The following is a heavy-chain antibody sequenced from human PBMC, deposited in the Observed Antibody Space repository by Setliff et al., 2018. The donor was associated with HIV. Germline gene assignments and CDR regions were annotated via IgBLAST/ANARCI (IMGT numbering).Heavy chain of an antibody. CDR2: IYDSGDI. CDR1: GFTFSAYS. V-gene: IGHV3-21*05. J-gene: IGHJ6*03. Sequence: PGGSLRLSCAASGFTFSAYSMNWVRQVPGKGLEWVSRIYDSGDIWYADSVRGRFTISRDNTKNSLYLQMNSLRAEDTAVYYCVRTYYDILTGYGGFYYMDVWGKGTTVTVSS. D-gene: IGHD3-9*01. CDR3: VRTYYDILTGYGGFYYMDV.